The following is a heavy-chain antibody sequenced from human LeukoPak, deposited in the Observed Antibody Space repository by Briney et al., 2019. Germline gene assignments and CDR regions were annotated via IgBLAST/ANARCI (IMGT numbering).Heavy chain of an antibody. D-gene: IGHD3-3*01. V-gene: IGHV3-7*01. CDR2: INPAGSEG. Sequence: GGFLRLSCAASGFAFSDYWMSWVRQAPGKGLEWVANINPAGSEGYYVDSVKGRFTISRDNTKKSLSLQTNSLRAEDTAVYHCARPFLADSVQGTLVTVSS. CDR1: GFAFSDYW. CDR3: ARPFLAD. J-gene: IGHJ4*02.